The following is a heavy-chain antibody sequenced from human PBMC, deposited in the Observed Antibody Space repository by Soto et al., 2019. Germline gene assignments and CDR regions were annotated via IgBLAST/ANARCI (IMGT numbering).Heavy chain of an antibody. CDR1: SGSISSSNW. Sequence: QVQLQESGPGLVKPSGTLSLTCAVSSGSISSSNWWSWVRQPPGKGLEWIGEIYHSGSTNYNPSLKSRVTISVDKSKNQFSLKLSSVTAADTAVYYCAGYGSGSYLHPRGAFDIWGQGTMVTVSS. CDR3: AGYGSGSYLHPRGAFDI. V-gene: IGHV4-4*02. CDR2: IYHSGST. J-gene: IGHJ3*02. D-gene: IGHD3-10*01.